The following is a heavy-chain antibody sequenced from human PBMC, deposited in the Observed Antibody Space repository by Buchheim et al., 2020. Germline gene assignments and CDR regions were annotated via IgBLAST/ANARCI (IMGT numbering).Heavy chain of an antibody. J-gene: IGHJ2*01. V-gene: IGHV4-31*03. D-gene: IGHD2-2*01. CDR3: ARSVSAGYCSSTSCYRNSGTWYFDL. CDR2: IYYSGST. CDR1: GGSISSGGYY. Sequence: QVQLQESGPGLVKPSQTLSLTCTVSGGSISSGGYYWSWIRQHPGKGLAWIGYIYYSGSTYYNPSLKSRVTISVDTSKNQFSRKLSSVNAADTAVYYCARSVSAGYCSSTSCYRNSGTWYFDLWGRGTL.